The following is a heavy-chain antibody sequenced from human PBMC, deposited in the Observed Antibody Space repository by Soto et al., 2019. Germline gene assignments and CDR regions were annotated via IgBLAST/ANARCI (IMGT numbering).Heavy chain of an antibody. J-gene: IGHJ4*02. CDR1: GFTFSSYA. D-gene: IGHD3-22*01. V-gene: IGHV3-23*01. Sequence: PGGSLRLSCAASGFTFSSYAMRWVRHAPGKGLEWVSAISGSGGSTYYADSVKGRFTISRDNSKNTLYLQMNSLRAEDTAVYYCAKAPQYYYDSSGYPGCYFDYWGQGTLVTVSS. CDR3: AKAPQYYYDSSGYPGCYFDY. CDR2: ISGSGGST.